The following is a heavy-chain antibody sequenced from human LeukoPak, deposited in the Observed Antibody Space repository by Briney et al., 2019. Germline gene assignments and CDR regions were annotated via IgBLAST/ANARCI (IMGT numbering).Heavy chain of an antibody. V-gene: IGHV3-48*01. CDR3: ARDWRDSSGKFPNDAFDI. Sequence: GGSLRLSCAASGFTFSSYWMSWVHQAPGKGLEWVSYISSSGSTIYYADSVKGRFTISRDTAKNSLYLQMNSLRAEDTAVYYCARDWRDSSGKFPNDAFDIWGQGTMVTVSS. CDR1: GFTFSSYW. J-gene: IGHJ3*02. CDR2: ISSSGSTI. D-gene: IGHD3-22*01.